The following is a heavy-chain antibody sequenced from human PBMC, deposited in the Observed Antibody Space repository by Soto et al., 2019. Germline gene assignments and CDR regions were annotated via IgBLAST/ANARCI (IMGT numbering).Heavy chain of an antibody. CDR1: GFTFSNAW. Sequence: EVQLVESGGGLVKPGGSLRLSCAASGFTFSNAWMSWVRQAPGKGLEWVGRIKSKTDGGTTDYAAPVKGRFTISRDDSKNTLYLQMNSLKTEDTAVYYCTTLAGYYYDYFDYWGQGTLVTVSS. V-gene: IGHV3-15*01. CDR2: IKSKTDGGTT. D-gene: IGHD3-22*01. J-gene: IGHJ4*02. CDR3: TTLAGYYYDYFDY.